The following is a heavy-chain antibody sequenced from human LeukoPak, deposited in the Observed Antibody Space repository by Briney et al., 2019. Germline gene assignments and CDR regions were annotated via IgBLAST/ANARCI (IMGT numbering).Heavy chain of an antibody. CDR1: GGSISRHY. Sequence: SETLSLTCTVSGGSISRHYWSWVRQPPGKGLEWIGFVYYDGSTNYNPSLRSRLYILVDSSKNQISLNLNSVTAADTAVYYCARCDYDIPTGRAFDFWGQGTLVTVSS. D-gene: IGHD3-9*01. J-gene: IGHJ5*01. V-gene: IGHV4-59*11. CDR3: ARCDYDIPTGRAFDF. CDR2: VYYDGST.